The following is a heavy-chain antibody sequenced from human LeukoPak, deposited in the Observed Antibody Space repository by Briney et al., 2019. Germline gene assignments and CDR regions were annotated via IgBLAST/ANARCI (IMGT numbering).Heavy chain of an antibody. CDR3: AKDDPLLKSGSYDY. Sequence: PGGSLRLSCAASGFTFSSYGMHWVRQAPGKGLEWVAFIRYDGSNKYYADSVKGRFTISRDNSKNTLYLQMNSLRAEDTAVYYCAKDDPLLKSGSYDYWGQGTLVTVSS. CDR2: IRYDGSNK. CDR1: GFTFSSYG. V-gene: IGHV3-30*02. J-gene: IGHJ4*02. D-gene: IGHD1-26*01.